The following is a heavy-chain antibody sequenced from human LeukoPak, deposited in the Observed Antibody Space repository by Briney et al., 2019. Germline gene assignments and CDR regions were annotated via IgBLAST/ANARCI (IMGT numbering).Heavy chain of an antibody. Sequence: GGSLRLSCEASGFTFSSYWMSWVHQAPGKGLERVANIKQDGSEKCYVDSVKGQFTISRDNAKNSLYLQMNSLRAEDTAVYYCASQGIAAALYYFDYWGQGTLVTVSS. CDR3: ASQGIAAALYYFDY. V-gene: IGHV3-7*02. CDR1: GFTFSSYW. CDR2: IKQDGSEK. J-gene: IGHJ4*02. D-gene: IGHD6-25*01.